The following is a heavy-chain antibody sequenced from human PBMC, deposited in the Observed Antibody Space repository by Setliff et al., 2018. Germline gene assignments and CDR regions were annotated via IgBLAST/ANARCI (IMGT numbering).Heavy chain of an antibody. CDR3: ARDRTAYSYGLDVWERIKDDAFDI. CDR2: INHSGST. D-gene: IGHD1-1*01. CDR1: GGSFSDYY. V-gene: IGHV4-34*10. J-gene: IGHJ3*02. Sequence: SETLSLTCTVYGGSFSDYYWGWVRQPPGKGLEWIGEINHSGSTNYIPSLKSRVNMSIDTSKNQFALNLKSVTAADTAVYYCARDRTAYSYGLDVWERIKDDAFDIWGQGTMVTVSS.